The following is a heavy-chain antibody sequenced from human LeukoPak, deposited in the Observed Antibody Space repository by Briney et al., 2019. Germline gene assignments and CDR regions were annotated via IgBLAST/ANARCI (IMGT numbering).Heavy chain of an antibody. V-gene: IGHV4-4*07. CDR2: IHTSGST. D-gene: IGHD2-15*01. CDR1: GGSISSYC. J-gene: IGHJ4*02. Sequence: SETLSLTCTVSGGSISSYCWNWIRQPAGKGLEWIGRIHTSGSTNYNPSLKSRVTMSVDTPKNKFSLKLSSVTAADTAVYYCARVICSGGSCRFDYWGQGTLVTVSS. CDR3: ARVICSGGSCRFDY.